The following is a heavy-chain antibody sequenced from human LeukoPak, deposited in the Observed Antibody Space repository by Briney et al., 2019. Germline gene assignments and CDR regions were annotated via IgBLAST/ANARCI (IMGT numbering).Heavy chain of an antibody. Sequence: PGGSLRLSCAASGFTFSSYWMSWVRQAPGKGLEWVANIKQDGSEKYYVDSVKGRFTISRDNAKNSLYLQMNSLRAKDTAVYYCARGAGYYDSSGYEGAFDIWGQGTMVTVSS. J-gene: IGHJ3*02. CDR2: IKQDGSEK. CDR3: ARGAGYYDSSGYEGAFDI. D-gene: IGHD3-22*01. V-gene: IGHV3-7*01. CDR1: GFTFSSYW.